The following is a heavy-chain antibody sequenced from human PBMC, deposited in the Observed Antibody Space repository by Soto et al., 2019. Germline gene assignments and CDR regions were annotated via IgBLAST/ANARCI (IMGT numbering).Heavy chain of an antibody. CDR1: VFLCTFSTSA. CDR3: AKDSHWAIISHTHDY. D-gene: IGHD2-2*01. J-gene: IGHJ4*01. Sequence: GGSLRHSYAASVFLCTFSTSAMRWVRQTPGKFLKNLSTFRESRGTTDYSNSVRGRFSISRDTSKNMLYLQMNSLRAEDTAIYYCAKDSHWAIISHTHDYWGHGTLVTVSS. CDR2: FRESRGTT. V-gene: IGHV3-23*01.